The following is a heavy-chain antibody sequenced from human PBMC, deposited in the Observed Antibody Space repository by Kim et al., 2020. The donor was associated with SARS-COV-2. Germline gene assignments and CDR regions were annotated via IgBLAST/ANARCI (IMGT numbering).Heavy chain of an antibody. Sequence: ASVKVSCKASGYRFTSNKMHWVRQAPGQGLEWMGIITPIDGFTVYAQNLQGRLTVTRDTPTSTVYMELSSLRSDDTAIYYCARDNIDWAFDIWGQGTMVIVSS. CDR3: ARDNIDWAFDI. V-gene: IGHV1-46*01. CDR2: ITPIDGFT. CDR1: GYRFTSNK. D-gene: IGHD2-21*01. J-gene: IGHJ3*02.